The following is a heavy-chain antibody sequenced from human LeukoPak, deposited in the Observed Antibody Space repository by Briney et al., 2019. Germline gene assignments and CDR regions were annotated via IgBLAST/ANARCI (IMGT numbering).Heavy chain of an antibody. CDR1: GFTFSSDW. Sequence: GGSLRLSCVASGFTFSSDWVHWVRQAPGKALVGVSRISGDGDYTRYADSVKGRFTISRDNAKNTLYLQMHSLRADDTAVYYCGRDPHGYHGLLTGPHDALDIWGRGTMVSVSS. CDR2: ISGDGDYT. CDR3: GRDPHGYHGLLTGPHDALDI. V-gene: IGHV3-74*01. D-gene: IGHD3-9*01. J-gene: IGHJ3*02.